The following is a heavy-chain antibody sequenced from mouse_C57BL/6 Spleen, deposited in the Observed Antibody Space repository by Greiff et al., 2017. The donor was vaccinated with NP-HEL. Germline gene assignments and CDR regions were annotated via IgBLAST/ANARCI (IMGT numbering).Heavy chain of an antibody. CDR1: GYTFTSYW. D-gene: IGHD2-4*01. CDR3: ARCGLRRGGYAMDY. J-gene: IGHJ4*01. CDR2: IDPSDSET. Sequence: QVQLQQPGAELVRPGSSVKLSCKASGYTFTSYWMHWVKQRPIQGLEWIGNIDPSDSETHYNQKFKDKATLTVDKSSSTAYMQLSSLTSEDSAVYDCARCGLRRGGYAMDYWGQGTSVTVSS. V-gene: IGHV1-52*01.